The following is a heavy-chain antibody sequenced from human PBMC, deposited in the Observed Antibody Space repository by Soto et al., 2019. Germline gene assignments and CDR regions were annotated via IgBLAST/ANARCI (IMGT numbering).Heavy chain of an antibody. CDR2: ISYDGSNK. D-gene: IGHD4-17*01. J-gene: IGHJ6*02. V-gene: IGHV3-30-3*01. Sequence: GGSLRLSCAASGFTFSSYAMHWVRQAPGKGLEWVAVISYDGSNKYYADSVKGRFTISRDNSKNTLYLQMNSLRAEDTAVYYCARPINYGFDYYYYYGMDVWGQGTTVTVSS. CDR3: ARPINYGFDYYYYYGMDV. CDR1: GFTFSSYA.